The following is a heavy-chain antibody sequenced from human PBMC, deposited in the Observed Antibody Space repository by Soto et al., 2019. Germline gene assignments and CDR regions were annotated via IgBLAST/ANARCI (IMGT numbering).Heavy chain of an antibody. CDR1: GFSFNNYA. J-gene: IGHJ4*02. Sequence: QVQLVESGGGVVQPGRSLRLSCAASGFSFNNYAMHWVRQAPGKGLEWVTLISDDGSKKYFADSVKGRFTVSRDNSKNTLFLEMNSLKSEDTAVYYCAKSAHPAVVTLYYFDSWGLGTLVTVSS. D-gene: IGHD2-21*02. CDR2: ISDDGSKK. CDR3: AKSAHPAVVTLYYFDS. V-gene: IGHV3-30*18.